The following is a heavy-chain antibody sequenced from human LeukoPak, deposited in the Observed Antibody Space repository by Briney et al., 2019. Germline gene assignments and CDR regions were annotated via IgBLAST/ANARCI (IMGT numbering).Heavy chain of an antibody. J-gene: IGHJ4*02. CDR1: GFTFSSYG. Sequence: GGSLRLSCVGSGFTFSSYGMHWVRQAPGKGLAWVAVISYDGSNKYYADSVKGRFTITRDNSKNTLYLQMNSLRAEDTAVYYCAKDATSITMVRGVIDYWGQGTLVTVSS. CDR2: ISYDGSNK. V-gene: IGHV3-30*18. D-gene: IGHD3-10*01. CDR3: AKDATSITMVRGVIDY.